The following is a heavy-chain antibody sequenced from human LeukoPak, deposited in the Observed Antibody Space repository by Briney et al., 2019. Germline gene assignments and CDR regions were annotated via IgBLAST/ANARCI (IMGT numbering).Heavy chain of an antibody. D-gene: IGHD6-13*01. CDR3: ARGLSYSSSWYDYYYYMDV. CDR1: GDSISNYY. V-gene: IGHV4-59*01. J-gene: IGHJ6*03. CDR2: IYYSGST. Sequence: PSETLSLTCTVSGDSISNYYWSWVRQPPGKGLEWIGYIYYSGSTNYNPSLKSRVSISADTSKNQFSLKLSSVTAADTAVYYCARGLSYSSSWYDYYYYMDVWGKGTTVTVSS.